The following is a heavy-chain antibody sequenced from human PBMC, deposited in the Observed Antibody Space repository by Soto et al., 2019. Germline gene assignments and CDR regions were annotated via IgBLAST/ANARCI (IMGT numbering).Heavy chain of an antibody. Sequence: QVQLQESGPGLVKPSETLSLTCAVSGDSITSDWWWTWVRQPPGKGLEWIGEVHHRRGANYNPSLWSRIIISVDKTKNRFSLIMNSVTAADTATYYWAKGGNWQRGSWGQGALVIVSS. CDR3: AKGGNWQRGS. CDR2: VHHRRGA. V-gene: IGHV4-4*02. CDR1: GDSITSDWW. J-gene: IGHJ5*02. D-gene: IGHD6-25*01.